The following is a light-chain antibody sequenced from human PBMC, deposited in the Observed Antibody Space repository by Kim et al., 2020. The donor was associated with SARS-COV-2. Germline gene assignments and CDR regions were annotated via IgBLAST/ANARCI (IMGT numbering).Light chain of an antibody. J-gene: IGLJ3*02. CDR1: SLRTYY. CDR2: NTD. V-gene: IGLV3-19*01. CDR3: FSRDSSGGWV. Sequence: SSELTQDPAVSVALGQTVRITCQGDSLRTYYASWYQQKPGQAPVLVIYNTDKRPSGIPDRFSGSTSGDTTSLTLTGAQAEDEADYYCFSRDSSGGWVFGGGTQLTVL.